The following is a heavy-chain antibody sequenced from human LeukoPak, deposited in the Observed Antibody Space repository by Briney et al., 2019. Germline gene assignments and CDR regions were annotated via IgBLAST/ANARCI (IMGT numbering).Heavy chain of an antibody. J-gene: IGHJ5*02. V-gene: IGHV3-33*01. CDR3: ARDSPHCTNGVCYSEIVNWFDP. CDR2: IWYDGSNK. CDR1: GFTFSSYG. D-gene: IGHD2-8*01. Sequence: GGSLRLSCAASGFTFSSYGMHWVRQAPGKGLEWVAVIWYDGSNKYYADSVKGRFTISRDNSKNTLYLQMNSLRAEDTAVYYCARDSPHCTNGVCYSEIVNWFDPWGQGTLVTVSS.